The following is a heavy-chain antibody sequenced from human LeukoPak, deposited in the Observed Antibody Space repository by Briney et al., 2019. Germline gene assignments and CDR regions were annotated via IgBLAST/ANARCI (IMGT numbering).Heavy chain of an antibody. CDR2: ISSSSSTI. V-gene: IGHV3-48*01. CDR3: ARDDPTVLRYFDWLPSGPYYYYMDV. CDR1: GFTFSSYS. Sequence: GGSLRLSCAASGFTFSSYSMNWARQAPGKGLEWVSYISSSSSTIYYADSVKGRFTISRDNAKNSLYLQMNSLRAEDTAVYYCARDDPTVLRYFDWLPSGPYYYYMDVWGKGTTVTVSS. D-gene: IGHD3-9*01. J-gene: IGHJ6*03.